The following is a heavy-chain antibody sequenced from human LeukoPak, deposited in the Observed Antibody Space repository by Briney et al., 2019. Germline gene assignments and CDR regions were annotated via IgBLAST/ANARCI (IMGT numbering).Heavy chain of an antibody. V-gene: IGHV3-7*01. CDR2: IKRDGNEK. D-gene: IGHD3-10*01. CDR3: AKEGAYPIITYDS. CDR1: GFTFSSYW. J-gene: IGHJ5*01. Sequence: GGSLRLSCAASGFTFSSYWMNWVRQAPGKGLGWVANIKRDGNEKNYVDSVKGRFSISRDNAKNSLYLQMDSLRAEVTAVYYCAKEGAYPIITYDSWGQGALVTVSS.